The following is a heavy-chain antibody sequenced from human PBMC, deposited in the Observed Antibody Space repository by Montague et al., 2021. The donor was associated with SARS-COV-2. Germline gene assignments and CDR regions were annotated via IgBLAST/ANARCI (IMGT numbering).Heavy chain of an antibody. CDR1: GGSISSYY. V-gene: IGHV4-59*13. J-gene: IGHJ5*02. Sequence: SETLSLTCSVSGGSISSYYWSWIRQSPGKGLEWLGYIFLSGITDSTPSLESRVTVSVDMSKNQFSLQLTSVTAAASAVYYCARTEYNWDDWFDPWGQGTMVTVSS. CDR3: ARTEYNWDDWFDP. CDR2: IFLSGIT. D-gene: IGHD1-20*01.